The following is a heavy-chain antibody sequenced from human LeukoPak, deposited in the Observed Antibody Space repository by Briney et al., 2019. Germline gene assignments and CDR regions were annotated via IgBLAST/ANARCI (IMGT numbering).Heavy chain of an antibody. CDR3: ARGAPGRDYFDY. Sequence: GASVKVSCKASGYTFTSYYMHWVRQAPGQGLEWMGIINPSGGSTSYAQKFQGRVTMTRDMSISTAYMELSRLRSDDTAVYYCARGAPGRDYFDYWGQGTLVTVSS. CDR2: INPSGGST. J-gene: IGHJ4*02. V-gene: IGHV1-46*01. D-gene: IGHD3-10*01. CDR1: GYTFTSYY.